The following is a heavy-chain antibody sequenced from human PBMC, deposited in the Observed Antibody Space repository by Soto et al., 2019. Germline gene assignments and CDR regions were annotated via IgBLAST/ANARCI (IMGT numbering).Heavy chain of an antibody. Sequence: PGGSLRLSCAASGFTVSSNYMSWVRQAPGKGLEWVSVIYSGGSTYYADSVKGRFTISRDNSKNTLYLQMNSLRAEDTAVYYCARDRGYCGGDCSVYFQHWGQGTLVTVSS. J-gene: IGHJ1*01. D-gene: IGHD2-21*02. CDR3: ARDRGYCGGDCSVYFQH. CDR2: IYSGGST. CDR1: GFTVSSNY. V-gene: IGHV3-66*01.